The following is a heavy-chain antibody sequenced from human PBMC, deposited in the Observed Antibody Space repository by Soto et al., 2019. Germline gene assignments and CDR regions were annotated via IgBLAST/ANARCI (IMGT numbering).Heavy chain of an antibody. CDR1: GDSISSSNW. CDR3: AIENDVWSGPNGLYV. J-gene: IGHJ6*04. V-gene: IGHV4-4*02. CDR2: IYHSGNT. D-gene: IGHD3-3*01. Sequence: SATLSHTCAVSGDSISSSNWWSWVRQPPGKGLEWIGEIYHSGNTKYNPSLKSRVTISVDKSKNQFSLKLNSVTAADTAVYYCAIENDVWSGPNGLYVWGKGYTVTVYS.